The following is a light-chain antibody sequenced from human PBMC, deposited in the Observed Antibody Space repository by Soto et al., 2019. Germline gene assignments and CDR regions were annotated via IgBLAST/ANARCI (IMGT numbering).Light chain of an antibody. CDR3: SSYTSSSTPYV. J-gene: IGLJ1*01. CDR1: SSDVGGYNY. Sequence: QSVLTQPASVSGSPVQSIPISCTGTSSDVGGYNYVSWYQQHPGKAPKLMIYDVSNRPSGVSNRFSGSKSGNTASLTISGLQAEDEADYYCSSYTSSSTPYVFGTGTKVTVL. CDR2: DVS. V-gene: IGLV2-14*01.